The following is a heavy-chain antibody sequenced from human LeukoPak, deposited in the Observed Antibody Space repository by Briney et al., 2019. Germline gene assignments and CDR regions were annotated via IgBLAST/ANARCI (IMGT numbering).Heavy chain of an antibody. D-gene: IGHD5-24*01. CDR3: ARLRSGDGYNFPRYYYYGMDV. V-gene: IGHV4-30-2*01. CDR1: GGSISSGGYS. Sequence: AQTLSLTCAVSGGSISSGGYSWSWIRQPPGKGLEWIGYIYHSGSTYYNPSLKSRVTISVDRSKNQFSLKLSSVTAADTAVYYCARLRSGDGYNFPRYYYYGMDVWGQGTTVTVSS. J-gene: IGHJ6*02. CDR2: IYHSGST.